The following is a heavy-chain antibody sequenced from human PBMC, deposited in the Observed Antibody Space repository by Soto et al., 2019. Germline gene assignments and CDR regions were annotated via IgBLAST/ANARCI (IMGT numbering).Heavy chain of an antibody. J-gene: IGHJ4*02. D-gene: IGHD6-19*01. CDR3: AKDLAVAGNVAFDY. V-gene: IGHV3-23*01. CDR2: ISGSGGST. Sequence: GALRLSCAASGFTFSSYAMSWVRQAPGKGLEWVSAISGSGGSTYYADSVKGRFTISRDNSKNTLYLQMNSLRAEDTAVYYCAKDLAVAGNVAFDYWGQGTLVNV. CDR1: GFTFSSYA.